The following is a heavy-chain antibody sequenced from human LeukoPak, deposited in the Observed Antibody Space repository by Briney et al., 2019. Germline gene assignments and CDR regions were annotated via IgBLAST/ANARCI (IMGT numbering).Heavy chain of an antibody. CDR3: ARGSPYYYGSGSYGDY. J-gene: IGHJ4*02. CDR1: GGSISSYY. Sequence: SETLSLTCTVSGGSISSYYWSWIRQPPGKGLEWIGYIYYSGSTNYNPSLKSRVTISVDTSKNQFSLKLSSVTAADTAVYYCARGSPYYYGSGSYGDYWGQGTLVTVSS. CDR2: IYYSGST. V-gene: IGHV4-59*12. D-gene: IGHD3-10*01.